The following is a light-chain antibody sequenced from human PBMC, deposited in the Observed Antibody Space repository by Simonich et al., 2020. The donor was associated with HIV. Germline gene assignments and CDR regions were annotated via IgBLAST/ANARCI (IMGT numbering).Light chain of an antibody. V-gene: IGKV1-5*03. CDR3: QQSHYTPFT. CDR1: QSISSW. J-gene: IGKJ2*01. Sequence: DIQMTQSPSTLSASVGDRVTITCRASQSISSWLAWYQQKPGKAPKLLIYKASSLESGVPSRFSGSGSGTEFTLTISSLQPDDFATYYCQQSHYTPFTFGQGTKLEIK. CDR2: KAS.